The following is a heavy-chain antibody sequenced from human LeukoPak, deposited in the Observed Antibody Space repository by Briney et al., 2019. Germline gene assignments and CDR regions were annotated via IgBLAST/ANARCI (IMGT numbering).Heavy chain of an antibody. D-gene: IGHD5-24*01. J-gene: IGHJ4*02. V-gene: IGHV3-66*01. CDR2: ISSGGST. CDR3: GRMGDGYNDNY. Sequence: GGSLRLSCAASGFTVSSDYMGWVRQAPEGGLEWVSLISSGGSTYYADSLKGRFTISRDNSKNTLYLQMNSLRAEDTAVYYCGRMGDGYNDNYWGQGTLVTVSS. CDR1: GFTVSSDY.